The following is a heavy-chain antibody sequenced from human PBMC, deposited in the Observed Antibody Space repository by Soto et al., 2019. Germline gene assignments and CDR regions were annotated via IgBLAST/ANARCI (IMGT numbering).Heavy chain of an antibody. CDR2: ISVCNGNT. J-gene: IGHJ6*02. D-gene: IGHD2-2*01. CDR3: AAETAAANVGYYYGMDV. V-gene: IGHV1-18*01. Sequence: ASVKVSCKASGYTFTSYGISWVRQAPGQGLEWMGWISVCNGNTNYAQKLQGRVTITTDMSTSTAYMELSSLRSEDTAVYYCAAETAAANVGYYYGMDVWGQGTTVTVSS. CDR1: GYTFTSYG.